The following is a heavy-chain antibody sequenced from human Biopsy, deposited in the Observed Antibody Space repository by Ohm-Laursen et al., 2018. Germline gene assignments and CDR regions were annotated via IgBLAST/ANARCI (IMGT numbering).Heavy chain of an antibody. Sequence: GASVKVSCKASGYSFTSYDMHWVRQAPGQGLEWMGMINPSGSTTSYPQIFQGRVTMTRDTSKSTVYMELSSLRSADTAVYFCARNTGWYGDLYYFDYWGQGTLVTVSS. CDR1: GYSFTSYD. J-gene: IGHJ4*02. CDR2: INPSGSTT. CDR3: ARNTGWYGDLYYFDY. V-gene: IGHV1-46*01. D-gene: IGHD6-19*01.